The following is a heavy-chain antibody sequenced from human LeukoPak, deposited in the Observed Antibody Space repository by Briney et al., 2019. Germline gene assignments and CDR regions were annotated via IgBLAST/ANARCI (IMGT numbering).Heavy chain of an antibody. J-gene: IGHJ4*02. Sequence: PGGSLRLSCTASGFAFSVYAMSWLRQPPGKGLEWVSYISSSSSTIYYADSVKGRFTISRDNAKNSLYLQMNSLRDEDTAVYYCARDLLTDYWGQGTLVTVSS. V-gene: IGHV3-48*02. CDR3: ARDLLTDY. CDR2: ISSSSSTI. D-gene: IGHD2-8*01. CDR1: GFAFSVYA.